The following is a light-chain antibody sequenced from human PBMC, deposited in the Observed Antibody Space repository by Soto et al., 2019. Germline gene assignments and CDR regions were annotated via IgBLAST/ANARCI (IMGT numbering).Light chain of an antibody. J-gene: IGLJ2*01. V-gene: IGLV2-14*01. CDR2: DVS. CDR1: SNDIGGYNY. CDR3: SSYTSSSTLL. Sequence: QSALTQPASVSGSPGQSITFSCTGTSNDIGGYNYVSWYQQHPGKAPKLMIFDVSNRPSGVSYGFSGSKSGNTASLTISGLQAEDEADYYCSSYTSSSTLLFGGGTKLTVL.